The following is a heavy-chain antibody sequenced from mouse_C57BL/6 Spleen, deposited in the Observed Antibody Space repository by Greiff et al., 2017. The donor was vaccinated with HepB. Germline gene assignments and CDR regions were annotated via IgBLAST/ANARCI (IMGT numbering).Heavy chain of an antibody. V-gene: IGHV5-4*01. Sequence: EVHLVESGGGLVKPGGSLKLSCAASGFTFSSYAMSWVRQTPEKRLEWVATISDGGSYTYYPDNVKGRFTISRDNAKNNLYLQMSHLKSEDTAMYYCARVNPYAMDYWGQGTSVTVSS. CDR3: ARVNPYAMDY. CDR1: GFTFSSYA. CDR2: ISDGGSYT. J-gene: IGHJ4*01.